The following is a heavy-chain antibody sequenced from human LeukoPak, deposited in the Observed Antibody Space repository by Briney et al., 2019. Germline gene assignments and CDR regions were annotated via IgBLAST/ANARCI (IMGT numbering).Heavy chain of an antibody. CDR1: GYTFTSYG. Sequence: ASVKVSCKASGYTFTSYGISWVRQAPGQGLEWMGWISAYNGNTNYAQKFQGRVTITTDESTSTAYMELSSLRSEDTAVYYCARFGIPLAAAGFFDYWGQGTLVTVSS. CDR3: ARFGIPLAAAGFFDY. J-gene: IGHJ4*02. CDR2: ISAYNGNT. V-gene: IGHV1-18*01. D-gene: IGHD6-13*01.